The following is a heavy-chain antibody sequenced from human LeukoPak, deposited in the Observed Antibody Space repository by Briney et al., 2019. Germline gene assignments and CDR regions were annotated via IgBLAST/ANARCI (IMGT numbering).Heavy chain of an antibody. V-gene: IGHV4-39*01. CDR1: GGSFSSSSYY. Sequence: SETLSLTCAVYGGSFSSSSYYWGWIRQPPGKGLEWIGSIYYSGSTYYNPSLKSRVTISVDTSKNQFSLKLSSVTAADTAVYYCASTYYSNYGSWGSSDWGQGTLVTVSS. CDR2: IYYSGST. CDR3: ASTYYSNYGSWGSSD. D-gene: IGHD4-11*01. J-gene: IGHJ4*02.